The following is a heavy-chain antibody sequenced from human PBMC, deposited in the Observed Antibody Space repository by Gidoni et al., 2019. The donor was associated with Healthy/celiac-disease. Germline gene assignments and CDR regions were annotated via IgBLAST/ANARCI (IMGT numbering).Heavy chain of an antibody. CDR2: IWYDGSNK. Sequence: QVQLVESGGGVVQPGRSLRLSCAASGFTFSSYGMHWVRQAPGKGLEWVAVIWYDGSNKYYADSVKGRFTISRDNSKNTLYLQMNSLRAEDTAVYYCARDWNPDLDDYFYGMDVWGQGTTVTVSS. J-gene: IGHJ6*02. CDR3: ARDWNPDLDDYFYGMDV. CDR1: GFTFSSYG. V-gene: IGHV3-33*08. D-gene: IGHD1-1*01.